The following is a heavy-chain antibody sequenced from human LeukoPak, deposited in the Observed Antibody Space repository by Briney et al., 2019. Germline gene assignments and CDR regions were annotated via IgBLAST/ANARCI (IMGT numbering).Heavy chain of an antibody. CDR1: GFTFSSYE. CDR2: ISDSGSTI. CDR3: AELGITMIGGV. J-gene: IGHJ6*04. D-gene: IGHD3-10*02. V-gene: IGHV3-48*03. Sequence: GGSLRLSCAASGFTFSSYEMNWVRQAPGKGLEWVSYISDSGSTIYYADSVKGRFTISRDNAKNSLYLQMNSLRAEDTAVYYCAELGITMIGGVWGKGTTVTISS.